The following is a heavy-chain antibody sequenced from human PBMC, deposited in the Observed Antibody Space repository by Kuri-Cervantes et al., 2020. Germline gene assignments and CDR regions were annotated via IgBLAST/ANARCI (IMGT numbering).Heavy chain of an antibody. V-gene: IGHV3-33*08. J-gene: IGHJ5*02. CDR3: ARRGSGTGFDP. D-gene: IGHD3-10*01. CDR1: GFTFSSYW. Sequence: GESLKISCAASGFTFSSYWVNWVRQAPGKGLEWVTVISPDGSIEFYADSVKDRFTISRDNSRNTLYVQMNSLRAEDTAVYYCARRGSGTGFDPWGQGTLVTVSS. CDR2: ISPDGSIE.